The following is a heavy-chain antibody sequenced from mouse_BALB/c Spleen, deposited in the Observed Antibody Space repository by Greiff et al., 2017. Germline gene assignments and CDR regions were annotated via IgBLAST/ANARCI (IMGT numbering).Heavy chain of an antibody. D-gene: IGHD2-2*01. CDR3: TRERGGYDEGAGYAMDY. J-gene: IGHJ4*01. CDR2: ISSGGSYT. Sequence: EVKLVESGGGLVKPGGSLKLSCAASGFTFSSYTMSWVRQTPEKRLEWVATISSGGSYTYYPDSVKGRFTISRDNAKNTLYLQMSSLKSEDTAMYYCTRERGGYDEGAGYAMDYWGQGTSVTVSS. V-gene: IGHV5-6-4*01. CDR1: GFTFSSYT.